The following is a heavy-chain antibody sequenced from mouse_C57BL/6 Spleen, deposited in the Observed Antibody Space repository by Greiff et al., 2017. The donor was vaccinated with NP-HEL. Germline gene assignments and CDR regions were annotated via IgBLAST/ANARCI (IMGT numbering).Heavy chain of an antibody. J-gene: IGHJ2*01. CDR2: INPGSGGT. V-gene: IGHV1-54*01. CDR3: ARDGSSSDY. CDR1: GYAFTNYL. D-gene: IGHD1-1*01. Sequence: QVQLQQSGAELVRPGTSVKVSCKASGYAFTNYLIEWVKQRPGQGLEWIGVINPGSGGTNYNEKFKGKATLTADKSSSTAYMQLSSLTSEDSAVYFCARDGSSSDYWGQGTTLTVSS.